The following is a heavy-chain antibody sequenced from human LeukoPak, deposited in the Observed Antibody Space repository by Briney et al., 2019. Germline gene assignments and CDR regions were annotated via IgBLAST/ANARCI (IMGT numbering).Heavy chain of an antibody. CDR2: ISSSGSTI. V-gene: IGHV3-48*04. Sequence: LPGGSLRLSCAASGIILSSYWMSWVRQAPGKGLEWVSYISSSGSTIYYADSVKGRFTISRDNAKNTLYLQMNSLRAEDTAVYYCATYSSWYNSFDYWGQGTLVTVSS. CDR3: ATYSSWYNSFDY. D-gene: IGHD6-13*01. CDR1: GIILSSYW. J-gene: IGHJ4*02.